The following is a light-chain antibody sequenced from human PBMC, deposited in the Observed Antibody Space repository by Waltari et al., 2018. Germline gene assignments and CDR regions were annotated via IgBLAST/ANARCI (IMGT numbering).Light chain of an antibody. CDR1: QSISNW. CDR3: QQYNIWPYT. J-gene: IGKJ2*01. V-gene: IGKV1-5*03. CDR2: KSF. Sequence: DIQMTQSPSTLSASVGDRVTITCRASQSISNWLAWYQQKPGKAPKVLIYKSFTLQSGVPSRFSGSGSETEFILTISSLQPDDFATYYCQQYNIWPYTFGPGTTLEI.